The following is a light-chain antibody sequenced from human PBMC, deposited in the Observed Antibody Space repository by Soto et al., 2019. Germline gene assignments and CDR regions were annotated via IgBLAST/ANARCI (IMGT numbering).Light chain of an antibody. V-gene: IGKV3-11*01. CDR1: QSVRSY. CDR2: DAS. Sequence: EIVLTQSPATLSLSPGERATLSCRASQSVRSYLTWYQQKPGQAPGLLVYDASNRAAGIPARFSGSGSGTDFTLTISSLEPEDFAVYYCQHRSSWPLTFGGGTKVDIK. CDR3: QHRSSWPLT. J-gene: IGKJ4*01.